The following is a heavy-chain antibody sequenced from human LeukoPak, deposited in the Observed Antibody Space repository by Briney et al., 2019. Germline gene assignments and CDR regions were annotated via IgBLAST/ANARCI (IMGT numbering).Heavy chain of an antibody. CDR1: GFTFSSYG. J-gene: IGHJ4*02. CDR3: AKDILRYDSSGYYYVGMFDY. V-gene: IGHV3-33*06. CDR2: IWYDGSNK. Sequence: PGGSLRLSCAASGFTFSSYGMHWVRQAPGKGLEWVAVIWYDGSNKYYADSVKGRFTISRDNSKNTLYLQMNSLRAEDTAVYYCAKDILRYDSSGYYYVGMFDYWGQGTLVTVSS. D-gene: IGHD3-22*01.